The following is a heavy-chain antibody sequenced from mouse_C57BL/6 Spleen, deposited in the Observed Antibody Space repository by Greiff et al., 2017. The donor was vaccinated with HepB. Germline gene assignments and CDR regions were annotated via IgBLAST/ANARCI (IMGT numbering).Heavy chain of an antibody. CDR2: ISYDGSN. J-gene: IGHJ2*01. CDR3: ARLGRRTGTFDY. D-gene: IGHD4-1*01. Sequence: EVQLVESGPGLVKPSQSLSLTCSVTGYSITSGYYWNWIRQFPGNKLEWMGYISYDGSNNYNPSLKNRISITRDTSKNQFFLKLNSVTTEDTATYYCARLGRRTGTFDYWGQGTTLTVSS. CDR1: GYSITSGYY. V-gene: IGHV3-6*01.